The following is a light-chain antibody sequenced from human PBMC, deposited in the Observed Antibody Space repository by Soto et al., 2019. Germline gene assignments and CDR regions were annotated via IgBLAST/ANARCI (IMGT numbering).Light chain of an antibody. CDR3: QSYDSSLSGFVV. CDR2: GNS. CDR1: SSNIGAGYD. V-gene: IGLV1-40*01. J-gene: IGLJ2*01. Sequence: QSVLTQPPSVSGAPGQRVTISCTGRSSNIGAGYDVLWYQQLPGTAPKLLIYGNSNRPSGVPDRFSGSKSGTSASLAITGLQAEDEADYYCQSYDSSLSGFVVFGGGTKVTVL.